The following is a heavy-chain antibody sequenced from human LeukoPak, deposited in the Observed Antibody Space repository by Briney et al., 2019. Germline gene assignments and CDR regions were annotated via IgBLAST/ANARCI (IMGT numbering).Heavy chain of an antibody. D-gene: IGHD3-16*01. V-gene: IGHV1-69*13. CDR2: IIPIFGTA. Sequence: ASVKVSCKASGGTFSGYAISWVRQAPGQGLEWMGGIIPIFGTANYAQKFQGRVTITADESTSTAYMELSSLRSEDTAVYYCAKDLKAVLFAYFDYWGQGALVTVSS. CDR1: GGTFSGYA. J-gene: IGHJ4*02. CDR3: AKDLKAVLFAYFDY.